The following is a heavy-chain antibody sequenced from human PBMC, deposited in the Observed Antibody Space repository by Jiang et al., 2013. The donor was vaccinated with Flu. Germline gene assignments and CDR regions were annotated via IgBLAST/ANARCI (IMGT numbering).Heavy chain of an antibody. CDR3: ARDRGDILTGYSYYYYGMDV. CDR1: SYG. CDR2: ISAYNGNT. J-gene: IGHJ6*02. Sequence: SYGISWVRQAPGQGLEWMGWISAYNGNTNYAQKLQGRVTMTTDTSTSTAYMELRSLRSDDTAVYYCARDRGDILTGYSYYYYGMDVWGQGTTVTVSS. V-gene: IGHV1-18*01. D-gene: IGHD3-9*01.